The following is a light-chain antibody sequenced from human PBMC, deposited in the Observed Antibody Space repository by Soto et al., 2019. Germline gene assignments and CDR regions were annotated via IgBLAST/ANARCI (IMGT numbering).Light chain of an antibody. CDR2: GNR. J-gene: IGLJ1*01. CDR3: QSYDSSLSAYV. CDR1: SSNIGAGSD. Sequence: QSVLTQPPSVSGAPGQRVTISCTGSSSNIGAGSDVHWYQQLPGTAPKLLIYGNRYRPSGVPDRFSGSRSGTSASLAITGLQAEVEADYYCQSYDSSLSAYVFGTGTKLTVL. V-gene: IGLV1-40*01.